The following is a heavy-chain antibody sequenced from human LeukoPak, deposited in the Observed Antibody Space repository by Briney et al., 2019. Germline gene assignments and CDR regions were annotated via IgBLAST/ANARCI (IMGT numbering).Heavy chain of an antibody. J-gene: IGHJ4*02. CDR1: GYSFTSYY. Sequence: ASVKVSCKASGYSFTSYYIHWVRQAPGRGLEWMGVITTSGGSTSYAQNFQGRVTMTRDTSTNTVYMELTSLGSEDTAMYYCARVRTVATVGPDFDYWGQGTLVTVSS. V-gene: IGHV1-46*01. CDR2: ITTSGGST. D-gene: IGHD6-25*01. CDR3: ARVRTVATVGPDFDY.